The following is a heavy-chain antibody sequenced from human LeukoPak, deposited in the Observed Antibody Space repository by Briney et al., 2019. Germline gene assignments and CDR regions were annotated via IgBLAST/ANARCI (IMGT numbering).Heavy chain of an antibody. CDR3: ARYTLYGSGKNWFDP. CDR2: INHSGST. Sequence: SETLSLTCAVYGGSFSGYYWSWIRQPPGKGLEWIGEINHSGSTNYNPSLKSRVTISVDTSKNQFSLKLCSVTAADTAVYYCARYTLYGSGKNWFDPWGQGTLVTVSS. D-gene: IGHD3-10*01. J-gene: IGHJ5*02. V-gene: IGHV4-34*01. CDR1: GGSFSGYY.